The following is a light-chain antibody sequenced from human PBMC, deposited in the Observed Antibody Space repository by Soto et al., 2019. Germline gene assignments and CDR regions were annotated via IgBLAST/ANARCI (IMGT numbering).Light chain of an antibody. J-gene: IGKJ4*01. V-gene: IGKV3-20*01. Sequence: EIVLTQSPGTLSLSPGERATLSCRASQSVSNYYLAWYQQKPGQAPRLLIYGASSRATGIPDRFSGSGSGTDFTLTISRLEPEDFAVYYCQYYVTSPLTFGGGTKVEIK. CDR3: QYYVTSPLT. CDR2: GAS. CDR1: QSVSNYY.